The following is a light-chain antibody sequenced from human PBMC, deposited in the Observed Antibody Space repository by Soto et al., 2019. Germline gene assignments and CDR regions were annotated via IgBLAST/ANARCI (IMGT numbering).Light chain of an antibody. J-gene: IGKJ1*01. V-gene: IGKV3-11*01. CDR2: DAS. CDR1: QSVSSY. CDR3: QQRSNWPWT. Sequence: EIVLTQSPATLSLSPGXRATLSCRASQSVSSYLAWYQQKPGQAPRLLIYDASNRATGIPARFGGSGSGTDFTLTISSLEPEDFAVYYCQQRSNWPWTFGQGTKV.